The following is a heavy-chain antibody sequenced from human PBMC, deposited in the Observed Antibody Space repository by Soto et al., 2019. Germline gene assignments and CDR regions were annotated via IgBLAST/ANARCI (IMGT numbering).Heavy chain of an antibody. CDR2: INPKSGGT. V-gene: IGHV1-2*04. J-gene: IGHJ6*01. D-gene: IGHD2-8*01. CDR1: GYSFTDYH. Sequence: GASVKVSCKASGYSFTDYHIHWVRQAPGQGLEWLGRINPKSGGTSTAQKFQGWVTMTTDTSISTAYMELTRLTSDETAIYYCASGDSPVCSNGVCSFFYKHEMVDWGEGTTGT. CDR3: ASGDSPVCSNGVCSFFYKHEMVD.